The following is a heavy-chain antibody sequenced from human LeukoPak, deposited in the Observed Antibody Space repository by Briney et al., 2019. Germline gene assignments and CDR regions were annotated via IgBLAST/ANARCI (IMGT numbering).Heavy chain of an antibody. Sequence: SETLSLTCTVSGGSISSYYWSWIRQPPGKGLELVGYIYYSGSTNYNPSRKSRVTISVDTSKNQFSLKLSSVTAADTAVYYCARDPGSSWYRFDYWGQGTLVTVSS. J-gene: IGHJ4*02. V-gene: IGHV4-59*01. D-gene: IGHD6-13*01. CDR1: GGSISSYY. CDR2: IYYSGST. CDR3: ARDPGSSWYRFDY.